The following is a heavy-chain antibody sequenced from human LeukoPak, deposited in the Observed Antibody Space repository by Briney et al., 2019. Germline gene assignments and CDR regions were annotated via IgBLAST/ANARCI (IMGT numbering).Heavy chain of an antibody. CDR1: GFTFSSYG. D-gene: IGHD3-9*01. J-gene: IGHJ4*02. Sequence: GRSLRLSCAASGFTFSSYGMHWVRQAPGKGLEWVSSISSSSSYIYYADSVKGRFTISRDNAKNSLYLQMNSLRAEDTAVYYCARDELRYFDYWGQGTLVTVSS. V-gene: IGHV3-21*01. CDR2: ISSSSSYI. CDR3: ARDELRYFDY.